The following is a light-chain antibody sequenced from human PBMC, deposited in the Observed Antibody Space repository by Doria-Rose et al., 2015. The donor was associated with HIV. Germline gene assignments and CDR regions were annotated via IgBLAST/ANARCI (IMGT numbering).Light chain of an antibody. CDR1: SSAVGGFGY. CDR2: DVS. V-gene: IGLV2-14*03. Sequence: SSTLSCPGTSSAVGGFGYVSLYQQHPGKAPKLMIYDVSNRPSGVSNRFSGSKSGDTASLIISGLQAEDEADYYCNSYTASSTHNYVFGTGTKVTVL. J-gene: IGLJ1*01. CDR3: NSYTASSTHNYV.